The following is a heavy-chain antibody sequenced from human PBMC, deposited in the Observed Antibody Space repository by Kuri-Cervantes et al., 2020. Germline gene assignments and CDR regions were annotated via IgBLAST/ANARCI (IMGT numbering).Heavy chain of an antibody. CDR1: GFAFNIYS. J-gene: IGHJ3*02. CDR2: ISWSSNNI. D-gene: IGHD3-10*01. CDR3: AKPTDGAFDAFAT. Sequence: GGSLRLSCAASGFAFNIYSMNWVRQAPGKGLEWVSGISWSSNNIVYADSVKGRFTISRDNPKKTAYLHMSSLRAEDTGVYYCAKPTDGAFDAFATWGQGTMVTVSS. V-gene: IGHV3-21*03.